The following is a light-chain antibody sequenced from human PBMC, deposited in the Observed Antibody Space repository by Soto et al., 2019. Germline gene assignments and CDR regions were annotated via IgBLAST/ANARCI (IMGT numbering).Light chain of an antibody. V-gene: IGLV2-14*03. CDR3: SSYTSGTTRYV. CDR1: SSDVGGYNY. J-gene: IGLJ1*01. Sequence: QSVLTQPASASGSPGQSVTISCTGTSSDVGGYNYVSWYQQNAGKAPKLTIYDVSNRPSGVSDRFSGSKSGNTASLTISGLQAEDEADYYCSSYTSGTTRYVFGTGTKVTVL. CDR2: DVS.